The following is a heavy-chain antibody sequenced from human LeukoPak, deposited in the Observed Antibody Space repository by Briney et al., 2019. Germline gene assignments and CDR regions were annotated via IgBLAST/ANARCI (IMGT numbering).Heavy chain of an antibody. CDR2: ISGSGGST. CDR3: AKDVVVRGVIITNYFDY. CDR1: GFTFSSYA. J-gene: IGHJ4*02. Sequence: PGGSLRLSCAASGFTFSSYAMSWVRQAPGKGLEWVSAISGSGGSTYYADSVKGRFTISRDNSKNTLYLQMNSLRAEDTAVYYCAKDVVVRGVIITNYFDYWGQGTLVTVSS. V-gene: IGHV3-23*01. D-gene: IGHD3-10*01.